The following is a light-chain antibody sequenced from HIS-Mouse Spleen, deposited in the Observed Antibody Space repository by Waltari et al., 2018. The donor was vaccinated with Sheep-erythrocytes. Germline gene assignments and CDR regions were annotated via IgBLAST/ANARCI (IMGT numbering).Light chain of an antibody. CDR3: XQRSNWXT. CDR2: DAS. CDR1: QSVSSY. J-gene: IGKJ2*01. Sequence: EIVLTQSPATLSLSPGERATLSCRASQSVSSYXXWYQQKPGQAPRLLIYDASNRATGIXXXFSGSGSGXDFXLTICSLEPEDFAXXXCXQRSNWXTXGQGTKLEIK. V-gene: IGKV3-11*01.